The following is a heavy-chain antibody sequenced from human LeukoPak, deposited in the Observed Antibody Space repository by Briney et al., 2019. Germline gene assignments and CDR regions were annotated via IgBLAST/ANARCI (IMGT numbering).Heavy chain of an antibody. Sequence: GGSLRLSCAASGFTFSGYLMSWVRQAPGKGLEWVANIKEEGSEKYYVDSVKGRFIISRDNAKNLLYLQMNSLRAEDTAVYYCARDSSAAPHSYWGQGTLVTVFS. CDR3: ARDSSAAPHSY. CDR1: GFTFSGYL. D-gene: IGHD2-15*01. J-gene: IGHJ4*02. CDR2: IKEEGSEK. V-gene: IGHV3-7*01.